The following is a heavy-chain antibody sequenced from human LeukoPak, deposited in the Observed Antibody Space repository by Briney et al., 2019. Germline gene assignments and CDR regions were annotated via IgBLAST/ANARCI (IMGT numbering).Heavy chain of an antibody. Sequence: GGSLRLSCAASGFTLSSYAMSWVRQAPGKGLEWVSAISDTGNTYHADSVKGRFTISRDSSKNTLFLQMNRLRPEDAAVYYCARVETVVVTANTNWFDPWGQGTLVTVSS. CDR1: GFTLSSYA. CDR3: ARVETVVVTANTNWFDP. J-gene: IGHJ5*02. CDR2: ISDTGNT. D-gene: IGHD2-21*02. V-gene: IGHV3-23*01.